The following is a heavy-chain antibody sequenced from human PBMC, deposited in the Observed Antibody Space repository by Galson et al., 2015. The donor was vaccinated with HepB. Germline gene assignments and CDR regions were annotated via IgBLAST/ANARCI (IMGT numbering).Heavy chain of an antibody. CDR2: ISYDGSNK. D-gene: IGHD6-13*01. J-gene: IGHJ6*02. CDR1: GFTFSSYG. V-gene: IGHV3-30*18. Sequence: SLRLSCAASGFTFSSYGMHWVRQAPGKGLEWVAVISYDGSNKYYGDSVKGRFTISRDNSKNTLYLQMNSLRAEDTAVYYCAKDHIQGSSWVYYGMDVWGQGTTVTVSS. CDR3: AKDHIQGSSWVYYGMDV.